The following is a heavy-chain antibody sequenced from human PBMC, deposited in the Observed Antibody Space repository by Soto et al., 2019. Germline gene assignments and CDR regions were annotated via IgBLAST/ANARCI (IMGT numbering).Heavy chain of an antibody. CDR3: ARDGKYCSSTSCYDYYYYGMDV. V-gene: IGHV5-51*01. D-gene: IGHD2-2*01. Sequence: GESLKISCKGSGYSFTSYWIGWVLQMPGKGLEWMGIIYPGDSDTRYSPSFQGQVTISADKSISTAYLQWSSLKASDTAMYYCARDGKYCSSTSCYDYYYYGMDVWGQGTTVTVSS. J-gene: IGHJ6*02. CDR2: IYPGDSDT. CDR1: GYSFTSYW.